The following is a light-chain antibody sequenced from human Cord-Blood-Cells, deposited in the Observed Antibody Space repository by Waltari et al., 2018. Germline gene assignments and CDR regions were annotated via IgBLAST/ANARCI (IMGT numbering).Light chain of an antibody. Sequence: QSALTQPAPVSGSPGQSITISCTGTSSDVGSYHLVSWYQQHPGKAPKLMIYEGSKRPSGVSNRFSGSKSGNTASLTISGLQAEDEADYYCCSYAGSSTWVFGGGTKLTDL. J-gene: IGLJ3*02. CDR3: CSYAGSSTWV. CDR2: EGS. CDR1: SSDVGSYHL. V-gene: IGLV2-23*01.